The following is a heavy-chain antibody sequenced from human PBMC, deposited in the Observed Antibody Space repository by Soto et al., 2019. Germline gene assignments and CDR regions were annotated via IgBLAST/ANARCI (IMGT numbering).Heavy chain of an antibody. CDR3: AKGSLYCISTSCPLGY. CDR1: GFTFSSYA. CDR2: ISGSGGST. D-gene: IGHD2-2*01. V-gene: IGHV3-23*01. Sequence: GGSLRLSCAASGFTFSSYAMSWVRQAPGKGLEWVSAISGSGGSTYYADSVKGRFTISRDNSKNTLYLQMNGLRAEDTAVYYCAKGSLYCISTSCPLGYWGQGTLVTVSS. J-gene: IGHJ4*02.